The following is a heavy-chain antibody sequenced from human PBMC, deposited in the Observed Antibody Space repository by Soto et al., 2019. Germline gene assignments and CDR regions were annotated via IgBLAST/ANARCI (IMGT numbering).Heavy chain of an antibody. Sequence: GGSLRLSCVASGITFGSRAMSWVRQAPGEGLEWVSTTTDTGGDTKYADSVRGRFTISRDNSKNTLYLQMSSLRAEDTAVYYCAKDPSRYYGMDVWGQGTTVTVSS. CDR3: AKDPSRYYGMDV. J-gene: IGHJ6*02. CDR2: TTDTGGDT. CDR1: GITFGSRA. V-gene: IGHV3-23*01.